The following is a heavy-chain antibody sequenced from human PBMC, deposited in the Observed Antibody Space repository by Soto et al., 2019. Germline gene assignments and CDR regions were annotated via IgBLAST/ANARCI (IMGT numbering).Heavy chain of an antibody. Sequence: GGSLRLSCAASGFTFSNYWMNWVRQAPGKGLEWVANIKQDGSEKYYVDSVKGRFTVSRDNAKNSLYLQMNSLRVDDTAVYYCARDKFGDCWGQGSLVTVSS. CDR2: IKQDGSEK. CDR3: ARDKFGDC. D-gene: IGHD3-10*01. J-gene: IGHJ4*02. V-gene: IGHV3-7*05. CDR1: GFTFSNYW.